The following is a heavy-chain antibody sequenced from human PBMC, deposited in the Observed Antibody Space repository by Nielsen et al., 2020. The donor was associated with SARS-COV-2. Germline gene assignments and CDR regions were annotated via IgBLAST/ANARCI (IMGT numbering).Heavy chain of an antibody. V-gene: IGHV4-59*01. Sequence: SETLSLTCTVSGGSISSYYWSWIRQPPGKGLEWIGYIYYSGSTNYNPSLKSRVTISVDTSKNQFSLKLSSVTAADTAVYYCARGQVVVTAIRGGYYFDYWGQGTLVTVSS. D-gene: IGHD2-21*02. CDR3: ARGQVVVTAIRGGYYFDY. J-gene: IGHJ4*02. CDR2: IYYSGST. CDR1: GGSISSYY.